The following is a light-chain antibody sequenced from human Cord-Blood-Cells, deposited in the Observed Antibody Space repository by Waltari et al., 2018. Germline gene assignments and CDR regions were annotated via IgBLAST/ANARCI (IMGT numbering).Light chain of an antibody. CDR3: QSYDSSLSWV. V-gene: IGLV1-40*01. CDR2: GNS. Sequence: QSVLTPPPSASGAPGPRVTIPCTGSSSNIGAGYDVQWYQQLPGTAPKLLIYGNSNRPSGVPDRFSGSKSGTSASLAITGLQAEDEADYYCQSYDSSLSWVFGGGTKLTVL. J-gene: IGLJ3*02. CDR1: SSNIGAGYD.